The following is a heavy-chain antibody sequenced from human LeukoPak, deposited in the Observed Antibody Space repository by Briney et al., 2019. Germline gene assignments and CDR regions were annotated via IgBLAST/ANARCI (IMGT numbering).Heavy chain of an antibody. CDR2: MNPNSGNT. CDR3: ARGGPPSSGSYYFFGYYYMDV. J-gene: IGHJ6*03. V-gene: IGHV1-8*03. Sequence: ASVKVSCKASGYTFTSYDINWVRQATGQGLEWMGWMNPNSGNTGYAQKFQGRVTITRNTSISIAYMELSSLRSEDTAVYYCARGGPPSSGSYYFFGYYYMDVWGKGTTVTVSS. CDR1: GYTFTSYD. D-gene: IGHD1-26*01.